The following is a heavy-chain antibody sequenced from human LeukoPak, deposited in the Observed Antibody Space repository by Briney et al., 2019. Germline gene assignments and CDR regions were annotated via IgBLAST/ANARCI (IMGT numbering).Heavy chain of an antibody. J-gene: IGHJ6*02. CDR2: IIPILGIA. CDR1: GGTFSSYA. Sequence: SVKVSCKASGGTFSSYAISWVRQAPGQGLEWMGRIIPILGIANYAQKFQGRVTITADKSTSTAYMELSSLRFEDTAVYYCARPTYDFLSGYSGVDYYYGMDVWGQGTTVTVSS. V-gene: IGHV1-69*04. CDR3: ARPTYDFLSGYSGVDYYYGMDV. D-gene: IGHD3-3*01.